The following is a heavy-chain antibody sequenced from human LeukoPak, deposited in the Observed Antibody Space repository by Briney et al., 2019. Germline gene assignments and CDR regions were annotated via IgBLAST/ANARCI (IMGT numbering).Heavy chain of an antibody. CDR2: ISGSGGST. V-gene: IGHV3-23*01. Sequence: GGSLRLSCAASGFTFSNYWMHWVRQAPGKGLVWVSAISGSGGSTYYADSVKGRFTISRDNSKNTLYLKMNSLRAEDTAVYYCARGPIAVPNKYYFDYWGQGPLVTVSS. J-gene: IGHJ4*02. D-gene: IGHD6-19*01. CDR3: ARGPIAVPNKYYFDY. CDR1: GFTFSNYW.